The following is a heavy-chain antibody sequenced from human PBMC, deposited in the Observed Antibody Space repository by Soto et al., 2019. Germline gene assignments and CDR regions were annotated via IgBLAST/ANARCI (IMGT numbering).Heavy chain of an antibody. CDR3: ARILSLDYGDYVRGGWFDP. J-gene: IGHJ5*02. CDR1: GFSLSNARMG. Sequence: QVTLKESGPVLVKPTETLTLTCTVSGFSLSNARMGVCWIRQPPGKALEWLAHIFSNDEKSYSTSLKSRLTISKDTSKSQVVLTMTNMDPVDTAIYYCARILSLDYGDYVRGGWFDPWGQGTLVTVSS. V-gene: IGHV2-26*01. CDR2: IFSNDEK. D-gene: IGHD4-17*01.